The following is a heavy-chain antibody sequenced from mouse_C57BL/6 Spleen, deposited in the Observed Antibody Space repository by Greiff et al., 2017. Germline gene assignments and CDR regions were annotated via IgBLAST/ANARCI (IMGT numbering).Heavy chain of an antibody. Sequence: VQLQQSGPELVKPGDSVKISCKASGYSFTGYFMNWVMQSHGKSLEWIGRINPYNGDTFYNQKFKGKATLTVDKSSRTAHMELRSLTSEDSAVYYCARWGDFYAMDYWGQGTSVTVSS. CDR1: GYSFTGYF. V-gene: IGHV1-20*01. D-gene: IGHD3-3*01. J-gene: IGHJ4*01. CDR2: INPYNGDT. CDR3: ARWGDFYAMDY.